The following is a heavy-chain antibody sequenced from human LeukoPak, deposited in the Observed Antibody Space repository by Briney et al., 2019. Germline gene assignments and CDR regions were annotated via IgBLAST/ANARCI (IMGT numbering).Heavy chain of an antibody. CDR2: IIPILGIA. CDR1: GGTFSSYA. V-gene: IGHV1-69*04. J-gene: IGHJ3*02. CDR3: ARDRGIVVVIATGDAFDI. D-gene: IGHD3-22*01. Sequence: ASVKVSCKASGGTFSSYAISWVRQAPGQGLEWVGRIIPILGIANYAQKFQGRVTITADKSTSTACMELSSLRSEDTAVYYCARDRGIVVVIATGDAFDIWGQGTMVTVSS.